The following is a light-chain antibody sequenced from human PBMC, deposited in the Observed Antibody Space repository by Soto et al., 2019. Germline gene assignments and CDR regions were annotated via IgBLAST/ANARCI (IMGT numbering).Light chain of an antibody. CDR1: QDISNY. Sequence: DIQMTQSPSSLSASVGDRVTITCQASQDISNYLNWYQQKPGKAPKLLIYDASTLQSGVPSRFSGSGSGTNFTLTISSLQPEDFSTNWRQPINSFLPHTF. V-gene: IGKV1-33*01. CDR2: DAS. CDR3: QPINSFLPHT. J-gene: IGKJ4*02.